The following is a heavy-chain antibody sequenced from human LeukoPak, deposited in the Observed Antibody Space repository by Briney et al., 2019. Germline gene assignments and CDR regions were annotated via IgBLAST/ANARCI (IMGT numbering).Heavy chain of an antibody. D-gene: IGHD2-8*01. V-gene: IGHV4-34*01. CDR1: GGSFSGYY. CDR2: INHSGST. J-gene: IGHJ4*02. CDR3: ARGPYCTNGVCYRPHYFDY. Sequence: SETLSLTCAVYGGSFSGYYWSWLRQPPGKGLEWIGEINHSGSTNYNPSLKSRVTISVDTSKNQFSLKLSSVTAADTAVYYCARGPYCTNGVCYRPHYFDYWGQGTLVTVSS.